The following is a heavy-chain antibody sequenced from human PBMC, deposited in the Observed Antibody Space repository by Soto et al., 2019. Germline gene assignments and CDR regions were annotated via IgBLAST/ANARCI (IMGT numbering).Heavy chain of an antibody. J-gene: IGHJ4*02. CDR2: IWDDGSNK. CDR1: GFTFSNYG. D-gene: IGHD3-22*01. CDR3: ARDNYSDPGGSHPDL. Sequence: PGGSLRLSCAASGFTFSNYGMHWVRQAPGKGLEWVAVIWDDGSNKYYADSVKGRFTISRYNSKNTLYLQMDSLRAEDTAVYYFARDNYSDPGGSHPDLWGQGTLVTVSS. V-gene: IGHV3-33*01.